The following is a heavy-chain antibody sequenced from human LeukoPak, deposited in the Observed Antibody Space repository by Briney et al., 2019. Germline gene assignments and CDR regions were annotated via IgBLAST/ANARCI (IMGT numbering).Heavy chain of an antibody. CDR1: GGSISSGGYY. D-gene: IGHD6-13*01. Sequence: SQTLSLTCTVSGGSISSGGYYWSWIRQPPGKGLEWIGYIYYSGSTYYNPSLKSRVTISVDTSKNQFSLKLSSVTAADTAVYYCARFWRRSSWNYYYYMDVWGKGTTVTVSS. V-gene: IGHV4-30-4*08. CDR3: ARFWRRSSWNYYYYMDV. J-gene: IGHJ6*03. CDR2: IYYSGST.